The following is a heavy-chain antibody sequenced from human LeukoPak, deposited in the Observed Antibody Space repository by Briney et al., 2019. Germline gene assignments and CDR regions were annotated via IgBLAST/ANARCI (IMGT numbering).Heavy chain of an antibody. Sequence: SETLSLTCTVSGGSISSSSYYWGWIRQPPGKGLEWIGSIYYSGSTYYNPSLKSRVTISVDTSKNQFSLKLSSVTAADTAVYYCARDSSGWGRFDYWGQGTLVTVSS. CDR3: ARDSSGWGRFDY. V-gene: IGHV4-39*07. CDR1: GGSISSSSYY. CDR2: IYYSGST. J-gene: IGHJ4*02. D-gene: IGHD6-19*01.